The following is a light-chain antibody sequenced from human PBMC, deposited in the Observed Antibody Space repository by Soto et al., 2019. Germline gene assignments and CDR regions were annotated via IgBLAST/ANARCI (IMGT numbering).Light chain of an antibody. CDR3: QQLNSYPYT. Sequence: DIQSTQFPSLLSASVGDRLTITCRASQGISSHLTSYQQIPGKAPKLLIYDASTLQSGVPSRFSCSGSWTEFTLTISSLQPEDFATYYCQQLNSYPYTFGQGTKVDIK. CDR1: QGISSH. CDR2: DAS. V-gene: IGKV1-9*01. J-gene: IGKJ2*01.